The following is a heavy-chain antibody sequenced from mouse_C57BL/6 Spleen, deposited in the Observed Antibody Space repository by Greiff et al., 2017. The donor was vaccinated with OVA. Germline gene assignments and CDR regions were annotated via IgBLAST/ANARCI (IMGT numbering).Heavy chain of an antibody. D-gene: IGHD2-3*01. CDR3: ARDPPFYDSFAY. V-gene: IGHV5-4*01. Sequence: EVQLVESGGGLVKPGGSLKLSCAASGFTFSSYAMSWVRQTPEKRLEWVATISDGGSYTYYPDNVKGRFTISRDNAKNNLYLQMSHLKSEDTAMYYCARDPPFYDSFAYWRQGTLVTVSA. CDR2: ISDGGSYT. J-gene: IGHJ3*01. CDR1: GFTFSSYA.